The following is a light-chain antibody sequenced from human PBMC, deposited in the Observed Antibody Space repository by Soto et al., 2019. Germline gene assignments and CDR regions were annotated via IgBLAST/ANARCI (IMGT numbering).Light chain of an antibody. CDR1: QSVSSY. CDR3: QQRSNWLGT. J-gene: IGKJ2*01. V-gene: IGKV3-11*01. CDR2: DAT. Sequence: EIVLTQSPATLSLSPGERATLSCRASQSVSSYLAWYQQKPGQAPRLLIYDATDRDTGIPARFSRSGSATDVTLTISRLEPEDFAVYDCQQRSNWLGTFGQGTKLESK.